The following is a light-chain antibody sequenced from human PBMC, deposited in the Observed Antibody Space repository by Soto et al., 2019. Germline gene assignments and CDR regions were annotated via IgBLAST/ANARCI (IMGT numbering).Light chain of an antibody. CDR1: SRDVGNYNF. J-gene: IGLJ2*01. V-gene: IGLV2-23*02. Sequence: QSVLTQPASVSGSPGQSITISCTGTSRDVGNYNFVSWYQQYPGKAPKLMIYENSNRPSGVSNRFSGSKSGNTASLSISGLLAEAEADYYCCSYASSATFLFGGGTKLTVL. CDR3: CSYASSATFL. CDR2: ENS.